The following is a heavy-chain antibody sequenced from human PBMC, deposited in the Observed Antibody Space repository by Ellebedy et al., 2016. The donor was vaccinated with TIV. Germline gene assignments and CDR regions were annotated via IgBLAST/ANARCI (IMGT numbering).Heavy chain of an antibody. D-gene: IGHD6-6*01. Sequence: PGGSLRLSCAASGFTVSNNFMSWVRQAPGKGLEWVSVIYSGGTTHYADSVKGRFTISRDNAKNSLYLQMNSLRDEDTAVYYCARVGSSSLLSYYGMDVWGQGTTVTVSS. V-gene: IGHV3-53*01. CDR1: GFTVSNNF. CDR3: ARVGSSSLLSYYGMDV. J-gene: IGHJ6*02. CDR2: IYSGGTT.